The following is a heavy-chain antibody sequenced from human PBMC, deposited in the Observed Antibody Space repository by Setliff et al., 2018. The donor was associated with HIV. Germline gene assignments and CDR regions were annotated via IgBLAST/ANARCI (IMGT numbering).Heavy chain of an antibody. CDR1: GFTFSSYA. Sequence: PGGSPRLSCAASGFTFSSYAMHWVRQAPGKGLEWVAVISYDGSNKYYADSVKGRFTISRDNSKNTLYLQMNSLRAEDTAVYYCTKNLYRSPWSPLDYWGQGTLVTVSS. D-gene: IGHD6-19*01. J-gene: IGHJ4*02. CDR2: ISYDGSNK. CDR3: TKNLYRSPWSPLDY. V-gene: IGHV3-30*01.